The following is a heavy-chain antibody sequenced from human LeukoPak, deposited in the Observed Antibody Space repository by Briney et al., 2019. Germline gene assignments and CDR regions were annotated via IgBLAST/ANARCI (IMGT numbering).Heavy chain of an antibody. CDR1: GFTFSSYG. CDR3: ARDGLGIVATKLPRISGERLSSFDY. Sequence: GRSLRLSCAASGFTFSSYGMHWVRQAPGKGLEWVAVIWYDGSNKYYADSVKGRFTISRDNSKNTLYLQMNSLRAEDTAVYYCARDGLGIVATKLPRISGERLSSFDYWGQGTLVTVSS. V-gene: IGHV3-33*01. J-gene: IGHJ4*02. CDR2: IWYDGSNK. D-gene: IGHD5-12*01.